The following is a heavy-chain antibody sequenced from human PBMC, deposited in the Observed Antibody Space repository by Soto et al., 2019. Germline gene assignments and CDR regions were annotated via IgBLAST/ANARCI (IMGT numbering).Heavy chain of an antibody. CDR3: ARGPGHRITMIVVVPFDP. D-gene: IGHD3-22*01. CDR2: IYYSGST. Sequence: QVQLQESGPGLVKPSQTLSLTCTVSGGSISSGGYYWSWIRQHPGKGLEWIGYIYYSGSTYYNPSLKSRVTISVDTSKNQFSLKRSSVTAADTAVYYCARGPGHRITMIVVVPFDPWGQGTLVTVSS. J-gene: IGHJ5*02. CDR1: GGSISSGGYY. V-gene: IGHV4-31*03.